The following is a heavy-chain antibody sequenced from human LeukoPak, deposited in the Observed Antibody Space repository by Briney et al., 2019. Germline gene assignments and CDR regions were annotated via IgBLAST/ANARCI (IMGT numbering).Heavy chain of an antibody. CDR2: MNPNSGNT. J-gene: IGHJ5*02. Sequence: ASVKVSCKASGYTFTSYDINWVRQATEQGLEWMGWMNPNSGNTGYAQKFQGRVTMTRNTSISTAYMELSSLRSEDTAVYYCARNGDMVRGVMRYNWFDPWGQGTLVTVSS. CDR1: GYTFTSYD. V-gene: IGHV1-8*01. CDR3: ARNGDMVRGVMRYNWFDP. D-gene: IGHD3-10*01.